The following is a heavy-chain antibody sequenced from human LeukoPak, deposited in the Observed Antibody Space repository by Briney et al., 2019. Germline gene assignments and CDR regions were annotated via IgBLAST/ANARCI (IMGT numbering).Heavy chain of an antibody. CDR1: GGTFSSYA. V-gene: IGHV1-69*04. CDR3: AREGLYYYGSGSYYDYGMDV. J-gene: IGHJ6*02. D-gene: IGHD3-10*01. CDR2: IIPILGIA. Sequence: SVKVSCKASGGTFSSYAISWVRQAPGQGLEWMGRIIPILGIANYAQKFQGRVTITADKSTSTAYMELSSLRSEDTAVYYCAREGLYYYGSGSYYDYGMDVWGQGTTVTVSS.